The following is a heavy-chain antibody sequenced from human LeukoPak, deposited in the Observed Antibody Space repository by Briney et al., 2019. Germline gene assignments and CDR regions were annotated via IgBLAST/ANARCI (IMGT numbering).Heavy chain of an antibody. CDR2: IKQDGSEK. Sequence: GGSLRLSCAASGFTFSSYWMGWVRQAPGKGLEWVANIKQDGSEKYYVDSVKGRFTISRDNAKNSLYLQMNSLGGDDTAIYYCATYNSVNAREFPYWGQGTLVTVPS. D-gene: IGHD5/OR15-5a*01. J-gene: IGHJ1*01. CDR3: ATYNSVNAREFPY. V-gene: IGHV3-7*01. CDR1: GFTFSSYW.